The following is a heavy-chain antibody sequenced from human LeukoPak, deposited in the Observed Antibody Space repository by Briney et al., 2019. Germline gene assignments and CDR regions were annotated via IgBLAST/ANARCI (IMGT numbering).Heavy chain of an antibody. J-gene: IGHJ4*02. D-gene: IGHD5-24*01. Sequence: SETLSLTCTVSGGSISSGGYYWSWIRQHPGKGLEWIGYIYYSGSTYYNPSLKSRVTISVDTSKNQFSLKLSSVTAADTAVYYCARDRTWVGYSDYWGQGTLVTVSS. V-gene: IGHV4-31*03. CDR3: ARDRTWVGYSDY. CDR1: GGSISSGGYY. CDR2: IYYSGST.